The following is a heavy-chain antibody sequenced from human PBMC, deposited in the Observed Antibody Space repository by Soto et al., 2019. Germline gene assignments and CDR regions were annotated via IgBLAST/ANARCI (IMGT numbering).Heavy chain of an antibody. Sequence: QVQLQQWGAGLLKPSETLSLTCAVYGGSFSGYYWSWIRQPPGKGLEWIGEINHRGSTNYNPSLKSRVTISVDTPKNHFPLKLSSVAAADTAVYYCASRFRHIYGSGSYYILWGQGTLVTVSS. V-gene: IGHV4-34*01. CDR2: INHRGST. D-gene: IGHD3-10*01. CDR3: ASRFRHIYGSGSYYIL. CDR1: GGSFSGYY. J-gene: IGHJ4*02.